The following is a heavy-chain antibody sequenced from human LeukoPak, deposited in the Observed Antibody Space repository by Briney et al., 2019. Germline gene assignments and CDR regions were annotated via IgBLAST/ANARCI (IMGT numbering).Heavy chain of an antibody. CDR2: IIPIFGTA. CDR1: GGTFSSYA. Sequence: ASVKVSCKASGGTFSSYAISWVRQAPGQGLEWMGGIIPIFGTANYAQKFQGRVTITADESTSTAYMELSSLRSEDTAVYYCARYGRYSYGLGYWGQGTLVTVSP. CDR3: ARYGRYSYGLGY. V-gene: IGHV1-69*13. D-gene: IGHD5-18*01. J-gene: IGHJ4*02.